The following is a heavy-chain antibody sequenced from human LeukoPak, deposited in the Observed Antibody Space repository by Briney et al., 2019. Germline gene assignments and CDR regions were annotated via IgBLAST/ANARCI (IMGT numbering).Heavy chain of an antibody. CDR1: RYTFRMFD. CDR2: IYTKRGNT. CDR3: ASPAKQDTVADQYSGSIRHYYGMDV. Sequence: PTVRLSSKVSRYTFRMFDINGVRQAPGQGGERRGWIYTKRGNTGSTQKSQGRVTMTKNTSISTAYMELGSLRSEDTGVYYCASPAKQDTVADQYSGSIRHYYGMDVWGQGTTVTVSS. V-gene: IGHV1-8*01. J-gene: IGHJ6*02. D-gene: IGHD5-12*01.